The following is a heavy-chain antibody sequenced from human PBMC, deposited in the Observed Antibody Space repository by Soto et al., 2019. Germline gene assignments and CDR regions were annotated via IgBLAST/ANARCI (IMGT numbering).Heavy chain of an antibody. D-gene: IGHD2-2*02. CDR2: INSYSGNT. J-gene: IGHJ4*02. V-gene: IGHV1-18*04. CDR1: DYSFISRYC. CDR3: AGGQGSLIPYYFDS. Sequence: XSVKVSCKASDYSFISRYCISLVLQAPGQGLEWMGWINSYSGNTNYAEKFQDRVIMATDTSTNTASMELRSLRFDDTAFYYCAGGQGSLIPYYFDSWGQGTLVTVS.